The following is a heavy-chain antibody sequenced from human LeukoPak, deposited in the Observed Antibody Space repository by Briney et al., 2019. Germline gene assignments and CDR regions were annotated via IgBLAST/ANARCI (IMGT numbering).Heavy chain of an antibody. CDR2: ISYDGSNK. CDR1: GFTFSSYA. J-gene: IGHJ4*02. D-gene: IGHD3-22*01. CDR3: AREVGDYHDSSPSYYFDY. V-gene: IGHV3-30*04. Sequence: PGGSLRLSCAASGFTFSSYAMHWVRQAPGKGLEWVAVISYDGSNKYYADSVKGRFTISRDNSKNTLYLQMNSLRAEDTAVYYCAREVGDYHDSSPSYYFDYWGQGTLVTVSS.